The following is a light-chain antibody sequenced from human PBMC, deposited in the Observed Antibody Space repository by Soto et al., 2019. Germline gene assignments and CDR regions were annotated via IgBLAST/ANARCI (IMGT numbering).Light chain of an antibody. V-gene: IGLV2-23*01. J-gene: IGLJ1*01. CDR2: EGS. Sequence: QSALTQPASVSGSPGQSITISCTGTSSDVGSYNLVSWYQQHPGKAPKFMIYEGSKRPSGVSNRFSDSKSGNTASLTISGLQAEDEADYYCCSYAGSSPDVFGTGTKLTVL. CDR3: CSYAGSSPDV. CDR1: SSDVGSYNL.